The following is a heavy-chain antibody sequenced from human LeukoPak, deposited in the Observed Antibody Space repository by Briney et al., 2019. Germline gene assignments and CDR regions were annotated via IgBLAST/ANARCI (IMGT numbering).Heavy chain of an antibody. D-gene: IGHD2-8*02. Sequence: ASVKVSCKASGYTFTSYGISWVRQAPGQGLEWMGWISAYNGNTNYAQKLQGRVTMTTDTSTSTAYMELRSLRSDDTAVYYCARVSVVYAYYYYYMDVCGKGTTVTVSS. J-gene: IGHJ6*03. V-gene: IGHV1-18*01. CDR1: GYTFTSYG. CDR2: ISAYNGNT. CDR3: ARVSVVYAYYYYYMDV.